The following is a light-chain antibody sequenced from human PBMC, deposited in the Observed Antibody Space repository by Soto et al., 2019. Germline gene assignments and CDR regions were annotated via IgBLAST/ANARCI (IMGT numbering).Light chain of an antibody. Sequence: DIQMTQSPSTLSASVGDRVTITCRASQSISPWLAWYQQKPGKAPKLLIYKASSLESGVPSRFSGSGSGTEFTLTISSLQPDDFATYFCQQYNSYSRTFGQGTKVQTK. J-gene: IGKJ1*01. CDR1: QSISPW. CDR2: KAS. CDR3: QQYNSYSRT. V-gene: IGKV1-5*03.